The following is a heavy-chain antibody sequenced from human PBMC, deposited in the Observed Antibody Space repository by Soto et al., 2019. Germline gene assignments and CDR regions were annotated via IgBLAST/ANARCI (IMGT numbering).Heavy chain of an antibody. J-gene: IGHJ6*02. CDR3: ARSQRSITSLEIYYHYYYGMDV. V-gene: IGHV1-69*01. Sequence: QVQLVQSGAEVKKPGSSVKVSCKASGGTFSSYAISWVRQAPGQGLEWMGGTIPISGTANYTQKFQGRVTITADESTSTADVELSSLRSEDTAVYYCARSQRSITSLEIYYHYYYGMDVWGQGTTVTVSS. CDR1: GGTFSSYA. D-gene: IGHD2-2*01. CDR2: TIPISGTA.